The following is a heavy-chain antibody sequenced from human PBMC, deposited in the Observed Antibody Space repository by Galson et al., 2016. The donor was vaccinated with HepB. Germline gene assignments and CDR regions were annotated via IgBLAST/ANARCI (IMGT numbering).Heavy chain of an antibody. CDR1: GFTFSSYW. CDR2: IKQDGSEK. J-gene: IGHJ4*02. D-gene: IGHD1-26*01. Sequence: SLRLSCAASGFTFSSYWMGWVRQAPGKGLEWVANIKQDGSEKYYVDSVKGRFTISRDNAKNSLHLQMNSLRDEDTAVYYCARERRVGAPDYWGQGTLVTVSS. CDR3: ARERRVGAPDY. V-gene: IGHV3-7*01.